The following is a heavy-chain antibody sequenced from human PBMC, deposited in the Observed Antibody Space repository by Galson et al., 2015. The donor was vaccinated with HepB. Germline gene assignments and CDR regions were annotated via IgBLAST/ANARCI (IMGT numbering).Heavy chain of an antibody. V-gene: IGHV3-7*01. CDR2: IKEDGSET. Sequence: SLRLSCAVSGFTLSSDWMSWVRQAPGKGLEWVANIKEDGSETYYVESLKGRFTISRDNAKNSLYLQMNSLRLEDTAVYYCALSITIFGVADYWGQGTLVTVSS. CDR1: GFTLSSDW. D-gene: IGHD3-3*01. J-gene: IGHJ4*02. CDR3: ALSITIFGVADY.